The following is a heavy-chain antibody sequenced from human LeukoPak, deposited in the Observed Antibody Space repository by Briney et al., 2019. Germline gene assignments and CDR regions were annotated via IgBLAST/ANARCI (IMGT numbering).Heavy chain of an antibody. J-gene: IGHJ6*03. D-gene: IGHD3-10*01. Sequence: SETLSLTCTVSGGSISSYYWSWIRQPAGKGLEWIGRIYTSGSTNYNPSLKSRVTMSVDTSKNQFSLKLSSVTAADTAVYYCAREYYYGSGSYYTPYYYYYMDVWGKGTTVTISS. CDR1: GGSISSYY. V-gene: IGHV4-4*07. CDR2: IYTSGST. CDR3: AREYYYGSGSYYTPYYYYYMDV.